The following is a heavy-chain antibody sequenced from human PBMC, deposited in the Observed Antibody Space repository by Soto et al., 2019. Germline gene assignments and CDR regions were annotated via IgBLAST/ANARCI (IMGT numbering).Heavy chain of an antibody. J-gene: IGHJ6*02. CDR3: TTDKREDWRGDCYSLQYYYYDGMDV. CDR1: GFTFSNAW. CDR2: IKSKTDGGTT. V-gene: IGHV3-15*01. Sequence: TGWSLRLSCAASGFTFSNAWMSWVRQAPGKGLEWVGRIKSKTDGGTTDYAAPVKGRFTISRDDSKNTLYLQMNSLKTEDTAVYYCTTDKREDWRGDCYSLQYYYYDGMDVWGQGTTGTVS. D-gene: IGHD2-21*02.